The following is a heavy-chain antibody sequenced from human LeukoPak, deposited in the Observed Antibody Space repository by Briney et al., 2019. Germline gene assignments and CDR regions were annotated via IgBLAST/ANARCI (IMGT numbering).Heavy chain of an antibody. D-gene: IGHD2-15*01. V-gene: IGHV1-46*02. CDR3: GNATYPQNFQGKITMTREPSTTTIYIGLTSLRSEDTAVYYCARDGQPGAHHGLKSHGFDF. J-gene: IGHJ4*02. CDR2: INPSGGSA. CDR1: GYTFNTYY. Sequence: ASVKVSCKASGYTFNTYYMHWVRHAPGQGLEWMGIINPSGGSATYSQNFQGRVTMTRDTSTTTVYMELTTLRLKATALISGGNATYPQNFQGKITMTREPSTTTIYIGLTSLRSEDTAVYYCARDGQPGAHHGLKSHGFDFWGQGTLVTVSS.